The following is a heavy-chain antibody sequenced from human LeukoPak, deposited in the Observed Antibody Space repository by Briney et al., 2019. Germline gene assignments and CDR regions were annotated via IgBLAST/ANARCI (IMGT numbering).Heavy chain of an antibody. Sequence: PSETLSLTCTVSGGSISSSSYYWGWIRQPPGKGLEWIGSIYYSGSTYYNPSLKSRVTISVDTSKNQFSLKLSSVTAADTAVYYCARLGNSFSSWPTFDYWGQGTLVTVSS. V-gene: IGHV4-39*01. J-gene: IGHJ4*02. CDR3: ARLGNSFSSWPTFDY. D-gene: IGHD6-13*01. CDR2: IYYSGST. CDR1: GGSISSSSYY.